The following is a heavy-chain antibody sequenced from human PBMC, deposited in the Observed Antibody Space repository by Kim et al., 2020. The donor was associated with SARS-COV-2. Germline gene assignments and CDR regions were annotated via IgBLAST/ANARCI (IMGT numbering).Heavy chain of an antibody. CDR1: GFTVSSKY. D-gene: IGHD3-10*01. J-gene: IGHJ6*02. Sequence: GGSLRLSCAAYGFTVSSKYMTWVRQAPGKGQEWVSVIYSGGNTNYADSVKGRFTISRDNSKNTLYLQMNSLRAEDTAVYYCAGQDPYYVYYYYAMDVWGQGTTVTVSS. CDR3: AGQDPYYVYYYYAMDV. CDR2: IYSGGNT. V-gene: IGHV3-53*01.